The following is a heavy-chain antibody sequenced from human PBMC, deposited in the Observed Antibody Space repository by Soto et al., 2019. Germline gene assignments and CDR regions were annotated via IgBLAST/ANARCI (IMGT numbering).Heavy chain of an antibody. V-gene: IGHV1-18*01. CDR2: ISAYNGNT. CDR1: GYTFTSYG. D-gene: IGHD6-19*01. CDR3: ARDRPIAVAGTGNWFDP. J-gene: IGHJ5*02. Sequence: DSVNVSCKASGYTFTSYGISWVRQAPGQGLEWMGWISAYNGNTNYAQKLQGRVTMTTDTSTSTAYMELRSLRSDDTAVYYCARDRPIAVAGTGNWFDPWGQGTLVTVSS.